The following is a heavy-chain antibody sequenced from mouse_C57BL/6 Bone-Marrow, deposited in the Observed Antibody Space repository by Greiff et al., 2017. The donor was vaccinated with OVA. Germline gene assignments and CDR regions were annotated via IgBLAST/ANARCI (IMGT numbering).Heavy chain of an antibody. CDR1: VYTFTSYW. CDR2: IYPGNSDT. Sequence: EVQLQQSGTVLARPGASVKMSCKTSVYTFTSYWMHWVKQRPGQGLEWIGAIYPGNSDTSYNQKFKGKAKLTAVTSASTAYMELSSLTNEDSAVYYCTTGTLAWFAYWGQGTLVTVSA. J-gene: IGHJ3*01. D-gene: IGHD4-1*01. V-gene: IGHV1-5*01. CDR3: TTGTLAWFAY.